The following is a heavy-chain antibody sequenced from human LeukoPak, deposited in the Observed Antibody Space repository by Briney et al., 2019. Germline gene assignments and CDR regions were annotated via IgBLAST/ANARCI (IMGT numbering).Heavy chain of an antibody. CDR3: ARWGQTSGYYYVDN. J-gene: IGHJ4*02. V-gene: IGHV3-7*01. CDR1: GFTLSSNW. D-gene: IGHD5-12*01. Sequence: GGSLRLSCGASGFTLSSNWMTWVRQAPGRGLEWVASIKQDGSVKYYVDSVKGRFTISRDNAWNSLSLQMNSLGVEDTAVYFCARWGQTSGYYYVDNWGQGTLVTVSS. CDR2: IKQDGSVK.